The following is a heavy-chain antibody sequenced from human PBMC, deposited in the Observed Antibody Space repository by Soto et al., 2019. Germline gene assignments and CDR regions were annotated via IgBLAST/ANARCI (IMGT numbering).Heavy chain of an antibody. J-gene: IGHJ4*02. Sequence: PGGSLRLSCAASGFTFSSHAMGWLRQAPGTGPEWVAFVDGSGSYTSYADSVKGRFTISRDNSDNSLYLHMNSLRAEDTGRYFCAKEMCDGAYAATYAFDLCGQGYPVTVSA. D-gene: IGHD2-21*01. CDR1: GFTFSSHA. V-gene: IGHV3-23*01. CDR3: AKEMCDGAYAATYAFDL. CDR2: VDGSGSYT.